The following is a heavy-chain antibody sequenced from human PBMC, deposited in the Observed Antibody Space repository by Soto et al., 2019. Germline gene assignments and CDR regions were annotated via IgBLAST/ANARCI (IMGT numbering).Heavy chain of an antibody. J-gene: IGHJ4*02. V-gene: IGHV3-23*01. CDR2: ISGGGDIT. D-gene: IGHD6-13*01. CDR3: TKHGPQYITSLTHY. CDR1: GFTFNNYA. Sequence: EVQLLESGGGLVQPGESLRLSCAGSGFTFNNYAMTWVRQALGKGPEWVSGISGGGDITYYADSVKGRFTISRDNPNNTLDLHMNSLRPEDTAVYYCTKHGPQYITSLTHYLGQGTLVTVSS.